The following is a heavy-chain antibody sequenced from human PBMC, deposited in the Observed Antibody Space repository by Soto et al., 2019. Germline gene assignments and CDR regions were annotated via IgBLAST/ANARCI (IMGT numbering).Heavy chain of an antibody. CDR3: ARYSSSSIYYYYYGMDV. V-gene: IGHV4-39*01. Sequence: QLQLQESGPGLVKPSETLSLTCAVSGGSISSSGYYWGWIRQPPGKGLEWIGSIYYSGSTYYSPSLESRVTISVDTSKNQFSLKLSSVTAADTAVYYCARYSSSSIYYYYYGMDVWGQGTTVTVSS. D-gene: IGHD6-6*01. CDR1: GGSISSSGYY. CDR2: IYYSGST. J-gene: IGHJ6*02.